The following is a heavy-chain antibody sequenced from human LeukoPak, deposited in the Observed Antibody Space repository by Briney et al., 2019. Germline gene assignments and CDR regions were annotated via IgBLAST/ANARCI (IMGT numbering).Heavy chain of an antibody. J-gene: IGHJ4*02. CDR2: ITGSTGRT. Sequence: PGGSLRLSCAASGFTFSIYAMTWVPQAPEKGLEWVSEITGSTGRTYYTDSVNGRFTISRDNSKNTLFLQMNSLRAEDTAIYYCARRYCANGVCYFLDYWLQGTVVTVSS. CDR1: GFTFSIYA. V-gene: IGHV3-23*01. D-gene: IGHD2-8*01. CDR3: ARRYCANGVCYFLDY.